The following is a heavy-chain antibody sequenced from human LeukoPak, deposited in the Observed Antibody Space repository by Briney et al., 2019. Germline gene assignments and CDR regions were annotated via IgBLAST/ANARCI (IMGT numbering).Heavy chain of an antibody. CDR3: ASSGVYYYYMDV. Sequence: GGSRRLSCAAYGFTFSSYWMSWIRQAPGKGLEWVANIKQDGSEKYYVDSVKGRFTISRDNAKNSLYLQMNSLRAEDTAVYYCASSGVYYYYMDVWGKGTTVTVSS. J-gene: IGHJ6*03. D-gene: IGHD6-6*01. V-gene: IGHV3-7*01. CDR2: IKQDGSEK. CDR1: GFTFSSYW.